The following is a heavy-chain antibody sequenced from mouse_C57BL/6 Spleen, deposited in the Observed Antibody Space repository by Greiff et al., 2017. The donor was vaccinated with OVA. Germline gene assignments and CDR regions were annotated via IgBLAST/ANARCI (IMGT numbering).Heavy chain of an antibody. Sequence: VQLQQSGPELVKPGASVKISCKASGYTFTDYYMNWVKQSHGKSLEWIGDINPNNGGTSYNQKFKGKATLTVDKSSSTAYMELRSLTSEDSAVYYCASDYGSSYGYFDVWGTGTTVTVSS. V-gene: IGHV1-26*01. D-gene: IGHD1-1*01. CDR1: GYTFTDYY. CDR2: INPNNGGT. CDR3: ASDYGSSYGYFDV. J-gene: IGHJ1*03.